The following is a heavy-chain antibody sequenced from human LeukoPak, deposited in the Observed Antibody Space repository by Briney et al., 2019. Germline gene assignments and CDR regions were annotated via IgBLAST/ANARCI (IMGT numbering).Heavy chain of an antibody. Sequence: GGSLRLSCAASGFTFSSYDMHWVRQATGKGLEWVSAIGTAGDTYYPGSVKGRFTISRENAKNSLYLQMNSLRAGDTAVYYCARDARVNYYDSSGLSLFDIWGQGTMVTVSS. CDR1: GFTFSSYD. CDR3: ARDARVNYYDSSGLSLFDI. V-gene: IGHV3-13*01. J-gene: IGHJ3*02. CDR2: IGTAGDT. D-gene: IGHD3-22*01.